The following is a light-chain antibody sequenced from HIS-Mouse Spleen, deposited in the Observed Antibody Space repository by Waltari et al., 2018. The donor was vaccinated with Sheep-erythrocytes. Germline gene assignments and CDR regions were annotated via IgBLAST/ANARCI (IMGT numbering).Light chain of an antibody. V-gene: IGLV2-8*01. CDR3: SSYAGSNNWV. CDR2: EFR. J-gene: IGLJ3*02. CDR1: SSDAGGYNY. Sequence: QSALTHPPSASGSPGQSVTISCTGTSSDAGGYNYVSWYKQHPGKPPKRLIYEFRKRPSGVSDRFSGSKSGNTASLTVSGLQAEDEADYYCSSYAGSNNWVFGGETKLPVL.